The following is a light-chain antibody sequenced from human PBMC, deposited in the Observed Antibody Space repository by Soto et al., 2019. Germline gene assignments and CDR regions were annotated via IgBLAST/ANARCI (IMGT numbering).Light chain of an antibody. CDR1: QSVSSY. V-gene: IGKV3-11*01. J-gene: IGKJ4*01. CDR2: DAS. CDR3: QQRSNWPQPI. Sequence: EIVLTQSPATLSLSPGERATLSCRASQSVSSYLAWYQQKPGQAPRLLIYDASNRATGIPARFSGSGSGTDFPLTISSLEPEVFGVFYCQQRSNWPQPIFGGGTKVEIK.